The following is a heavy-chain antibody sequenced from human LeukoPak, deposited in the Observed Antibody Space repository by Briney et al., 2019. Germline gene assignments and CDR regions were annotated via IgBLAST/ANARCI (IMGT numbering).Heavy chain of an antibody. Sequence: SETPSLTCAVSVYSISSCCYWGWIRQPPGKGLEWIGSIYHSGSTHYNVSLKSRVTMSVDTSKNQFSLKLSSVTAEDTAVYYCARDRRGNGEFDYWGQGILVTVSS. J-gene: IGHJ4*02. CDR2: IYHSGST. D-gene: IGHD5-12*01. V-gene: IGHV4-38-2*02. CDR1: VYSISSCCY. CDR3: ARDRRGNGEFDY.